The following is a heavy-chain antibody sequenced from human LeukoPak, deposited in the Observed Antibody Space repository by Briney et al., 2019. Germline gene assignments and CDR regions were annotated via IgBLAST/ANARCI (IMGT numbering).Heavy chain of an antibody. CDR3: AKSNPGSSWGSIDY. V-gene: IGHV3-23*01. J-gene: IGHJ4*02. CDR1: GFTFSSYA. CDR2: ISGSGGST. D-gene: IGHD6-13*01. Sequence: GGSLRLSCAAPGFTFSSYAMSWVRQAPGKGLEWVSAISGSGGSTYYADSVKGRFTISRDNSKNTLYLQMNSLRAEDTAVYYCAKSNPGSSWGSIDYWGQGTLVTVSS.